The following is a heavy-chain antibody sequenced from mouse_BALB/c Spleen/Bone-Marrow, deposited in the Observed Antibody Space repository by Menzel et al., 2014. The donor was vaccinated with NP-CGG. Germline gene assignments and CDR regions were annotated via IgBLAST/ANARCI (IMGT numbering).Heavy chain of an antibody. CDR1: GYSFTGYF. V-gene: IGHV1-37*01. D-gene: IGHD2-10*02. CDR3: GRSKYGNYDAMDY. CDR2: INPYNGDT. J-gene: IGHJ4*01. Sequence: EVKLLESGPELVKPGASVKISCKASGYSFTGYFMNWVKQSHGKSLEWIGRINPYNGDTFYNQKFKGMATLTVDKSSSTAHMELLGLTSEDSAVYYCGRSKYGNYDAMDYWGQGTSVTVSS.